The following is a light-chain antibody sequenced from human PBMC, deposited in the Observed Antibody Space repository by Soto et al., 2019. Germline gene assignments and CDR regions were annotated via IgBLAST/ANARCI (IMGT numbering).Light chain of an antibody. CDR1: QSVSNNY. V-gene: IGKV3-20*01. Sequence: IALTHSPCTLSLSPWDRATLSCSPSQSVSNNYLAWYQQKPGQVPRLLIYGASNRATGIPDRFSGSGSGTDFTLTISRLEPEDFAVYYCQQYGSSSITFGQGTRLETK. J-gene: IGKJ5*01. CDR2: GAS. CDR3: QQYGSSSIT.